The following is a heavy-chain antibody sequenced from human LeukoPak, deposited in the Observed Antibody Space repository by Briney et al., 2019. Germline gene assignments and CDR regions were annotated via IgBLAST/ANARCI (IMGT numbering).Heavy chain of an antibody. CDR3: ARDSRYDYYDSSGYYFDL. V-gene: IGHV4-4*07. CDR1: GGSMSSYY. D-gene: IGHD3-22*01. Sequence: SETLSLTCTVSGGSMSSYYWSWIRQPAGKGLEWIGRIYFTGSTKYNPSLKSRVTMSVDMSKNQFFLKLSSVTAADTAMYYCARDSRYDYYDSSGYYFDLWGRGTLVTVSS. CDR2: IYFTGST. J-gene: IGHJ2*01.